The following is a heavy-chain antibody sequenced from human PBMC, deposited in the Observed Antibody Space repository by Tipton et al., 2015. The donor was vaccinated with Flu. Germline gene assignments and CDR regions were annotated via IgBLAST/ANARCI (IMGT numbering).Heavy chain of an antibody. CDR3: ARNRAYYGD. CDR1: GGSISSGYY. V-gene: IGHV4-38-2*02. Sequence: TLSLTCTVSGGSISSGYYWDWIRQPPGKGLEWIGSVYHGGSTYYNPSLRSRVTISVDTSKNQFSLKLNSVTAADTAVYYCARNRAYYGDWGQGVLVTVSS. D-gene: IGHD1-26*01. J-gene: IGHJ4*02. CDR2: VYHGGST.